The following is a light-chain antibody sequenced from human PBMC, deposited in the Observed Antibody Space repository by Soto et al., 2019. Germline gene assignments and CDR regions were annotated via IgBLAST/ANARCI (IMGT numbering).Light chain of an antibody. Sequence: QPVLTQPPSVSGAPGQRVTISCTGSRSDIGATDDIHWYQQLPGTAPRLLIYGISHRPAGVPDRFSGSKSGTSASLAVTGLQAEDEAYYYCQSFDRTLTAWVFGGGTQLTVL. V-gene: IGLV1-40*01. CDR1: RSDIGATDD. CDR3: QSFDRTLTAWV. J-gene: IGLJ7*01. CDR2: GIS.